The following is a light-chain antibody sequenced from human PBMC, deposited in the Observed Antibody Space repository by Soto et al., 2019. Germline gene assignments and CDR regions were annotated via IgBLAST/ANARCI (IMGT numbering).Light chain of an antibody. CDR1: QSVTSSY. V-gene: IGKV3-20*01. CDR2: SAT. Sequence: LTKSMGTLSLSIGIIATLSSRASQSVTSSYSAWYQQTPSHAPSLLYYSATRGATGSPARFSGSGSRADFTLTSTRLEAEYVTMYYCQRYSSSRAFGQGTKVDIK. CDR3: QRYSSSRA. J-gene: IGKJ1*01.